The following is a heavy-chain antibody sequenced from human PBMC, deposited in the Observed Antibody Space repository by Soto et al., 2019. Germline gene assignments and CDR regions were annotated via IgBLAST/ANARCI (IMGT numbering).Heavy chain of an antibody. D-gene: IGHD3-9*01. CDR3: ARDQVLGGYYDILTVYSIRPYYYDVMYV. CDR1: GYSFTTYG. V-gene: IGHV1-18*01. Sequence: ASVKVSCKASGYSFTTYGISWVRQAPGQGLEWMGWISGYNGDTNNAQKFQDRVTMTIDRSTTTAYLELRSLTSDDTAVYYCARDQVLGGYYDILTVYSIRPYYYDVMYVCGKGTTVPGSA. CDR2: ISGYNGDT. J-gene: IGHJ6*04.